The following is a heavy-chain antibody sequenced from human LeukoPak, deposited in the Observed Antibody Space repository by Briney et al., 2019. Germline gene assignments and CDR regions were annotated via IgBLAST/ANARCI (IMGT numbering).Heavy chain of an antibody. V-gene: IGHV4-59*01. CDR2: IYYSGST. CDR1: GGSISSYY. Sequence: SETLSLTCTVSGGSISSYYWSWIRQPPGKGLEWIGYIYYSGSTNYNPSLKSRVTITVDTSKNQFSLKLSSVTAADTAVYYCARVPYYYGMDVWGQGTTVTVSS. CDR3: ARVPYYYGMDV. J-gene: IGHJ6*02.